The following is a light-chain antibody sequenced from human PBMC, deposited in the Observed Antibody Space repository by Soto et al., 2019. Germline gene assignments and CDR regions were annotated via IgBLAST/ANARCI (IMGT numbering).Light chain of an antibody. J-gene: IGLJ1*01. CDR2: DVS. Sequence: QSALTQPASVSGSPGQSITISCTGTSSDVGGYNYVSWYQQHPGKAPKLMIYDVSNRPSGVSNRFSGSKSGNTASLTISGLQAEDEADYYCSSYTSISTRPWVFGTGTKVTVL. CDR3: SSYTSISTRPWV. V-gene: IGLV2-14*01. CDR1: SSDVGGYNY.